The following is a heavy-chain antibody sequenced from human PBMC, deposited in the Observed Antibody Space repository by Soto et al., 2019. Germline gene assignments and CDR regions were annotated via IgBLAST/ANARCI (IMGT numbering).Heavy chain of an antibody. J-gene: IGHJ3*02. CDR2: INPGGGST. V-gene: IGHV1-46*01. Sequence: ASVKVSCRASGYTFTSYYMNWLRQAPGQGLEWMGIINPGGGSTTYAQKFQGRVTMTRDTSTSTVYMQLSSLTSEDTAVYYCAPSVGIWTRPGDAFGIWGQATMGTVSS. CDR3: APSVGIWTRPGDAFGI. D-gene: IGHD2-15*01. CDR1: GYTFTSYY.